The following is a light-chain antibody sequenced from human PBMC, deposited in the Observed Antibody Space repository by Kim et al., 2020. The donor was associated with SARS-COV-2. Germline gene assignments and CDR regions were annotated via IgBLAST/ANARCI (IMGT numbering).Light chain of an antibody. CDR3: QQYNNWLT. V-gene: IGKV3-15*01. CDR2: GAS. Sequence: SVSPGERATLSCRTRQSVSSNLAWYQKKPGQAPRLLIYGASTRATGIPARFSGSGSGTEFTLTISSLQSEDFAVYYCQQYNNWLTFGGGTKVDIK. J-gene: IGKJ4*01. CDR1: QSVSSN.